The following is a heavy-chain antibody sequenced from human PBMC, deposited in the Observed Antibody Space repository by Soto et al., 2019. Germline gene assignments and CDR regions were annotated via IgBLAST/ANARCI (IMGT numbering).Heavy chain of an antibody. D-gene: IGHD3-9*01. CDR2: IKSDGSST. Sequence: GGSLRLSCAASGFLFNTYWMFWVRQAPRKGLLWVSRIKSDGSSTNYADSVKGRFTISRDNAKNTLYLQMTSLRAEDTAVYYCAIGGGDYNYLDYWGQGILVTVSS. CDR1: GFLFNTYW. J-gene: IGHJ4*02. CDR3: AIGGGDYNYLDY. V-gene: IGHV3-74*01.